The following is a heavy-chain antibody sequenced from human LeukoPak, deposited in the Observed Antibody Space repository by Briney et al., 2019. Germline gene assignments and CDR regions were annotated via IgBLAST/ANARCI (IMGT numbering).Heavy chain of an antibody. J-gene: IGHJ4*02. CDR2: ISYDGSNK. CDR1: GFTFSSYA. Sequence: GRSLRLSCAASGFTFSSYAMHWVRQAPGKGLEWVAVISYDGSNKYYADSVKGRFTISRDNSKNTLYLQMNSLGAEDTAVYYCARSPYSSGWQSDYWGQGTLVTVSS. V-gene: IGHV3-30-3*01. CDR3: ARSPYSSGWQSDY. D-gene: IGHD6-19*01.